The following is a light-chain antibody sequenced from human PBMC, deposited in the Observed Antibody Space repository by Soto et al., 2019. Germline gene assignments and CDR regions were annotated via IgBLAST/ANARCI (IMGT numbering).Light chain of an antibody. V-gene: IGLV1-47*01. CDR1: SSNIGKNY. Sequence: QPVLTQPPSASGTPGQRVTISCSGSSSNIGKNYVSWFQQVPGTAPKLLMYRNDQRPSGVPDRFSGSKSGTSGSLAISGLRSEDEADYYCAAWDDSLSAWVFGGGTKLTVL. CDR3: AAWDDSLSAWV. CDR2: RND. J-gene: IGLJ3*02.